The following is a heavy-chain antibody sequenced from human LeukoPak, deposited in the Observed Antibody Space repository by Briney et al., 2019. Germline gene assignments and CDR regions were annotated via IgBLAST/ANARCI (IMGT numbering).Heavy chain of an antibody. CDR1: VYTFTSYN. CDR2: ISAYNGNT. J-gene: IGHJ4*02. V-gene: IGHV1-18*01. D-gene: IGHD2/OR15-2a*01. CDR3: ARQSARLFNIVNYYPPPAYDY. Sequence: ASVKVSCKASVYTFTSYNINWVRQAPGQGLEWMGWISAYNGNTNYAQKLQGRVTMTTDTSTSTAYMELGSLRSDDTAVYYCARQSARLFNIVNYYPPPAYDYWGQGTLVTVSS.